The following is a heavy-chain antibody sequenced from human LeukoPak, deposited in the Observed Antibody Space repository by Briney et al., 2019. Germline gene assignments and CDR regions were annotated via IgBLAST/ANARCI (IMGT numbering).Heavy chain of an antibody. CDR2: ISGYNGNT. J-gene: IGHJ2*01. D-gene: IGHD5-12*01. V-gene: IGHV1-18*04. CDR3: ARVSTNSRFGGYDPQWYFDL. Sequence: ASVKVSCKASGSTFINYGFTWVRQAPGQGLEWMGWISGYNGNTNYLQKFQGRVTMTTDTSTNTVYMELRSLSSDDTAVYYCARVSTNSRFGGYDPQWYFDLWGRGTLVTVSS. CDR1: GSTFINYG.